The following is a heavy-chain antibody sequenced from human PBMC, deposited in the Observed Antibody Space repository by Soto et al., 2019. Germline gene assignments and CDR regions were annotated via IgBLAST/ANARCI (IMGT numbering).Heavy chain of an antibody. Sequence: QVQLXEXGPGLVKPSETLSLTCTVSGGSISSYYWSWIRQPPGKGLEWIGYIYYRESTNYNPSLKSRVTISVDTSKNQFSLKLSSVTAADTAMYYCARFNWYFDLWGRGTLVTVSS. J-gene: IGHJ2*01. CDR2: IYYREST. CDR1: GGSISSYY. CDR3: ARFNWYFDL. V-gene: IGHV4-59*01.